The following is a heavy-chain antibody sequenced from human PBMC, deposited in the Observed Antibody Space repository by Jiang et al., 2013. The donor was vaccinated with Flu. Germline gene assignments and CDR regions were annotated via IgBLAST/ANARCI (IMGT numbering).Heavy chain of an antibody. CDR2: LFYSGST. Sequence: GPGLVKPSETLSLTCTVSGGSISTTGYYWGWIRQSPVKGLEWIGSLFYSGSTYYNPSLESRVTVSADTSKTQFSLRLSSVSAADTAVYYCGSSNYGIEYFQHWGQGTLVTVSS. CDR1: GGSISTTGYY. J-gene: IGHJ1*01. D-gene: IGHD3-10*01. CDR3: GSSNYGIEYFQH. V-gene: IGHV4-39*01.